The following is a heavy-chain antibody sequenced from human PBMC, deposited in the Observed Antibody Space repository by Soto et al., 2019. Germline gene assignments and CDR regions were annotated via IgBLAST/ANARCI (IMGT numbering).Heavy chain of an antibody. V-gene: IGHV2-5*02. CDR1: GFSLSTTGVG. Sequence: QITLKESGPTLVKPTQTLTLTCTFSGFSLSTTGVGVGWIRQPPGKALEWLALIYWDDDIRYSPSLKSRVTSAKDTSKNQVVLTMTNMDPVDTATYYCTHLKGSGGFYYYNMDVWGQGTTVTVPS. D-gene: IGHD2-15*01. J-gene: IGHJ6*02. CDR3: THLKGSGGFYYYNMDV. CDR2: IYWDDDI.